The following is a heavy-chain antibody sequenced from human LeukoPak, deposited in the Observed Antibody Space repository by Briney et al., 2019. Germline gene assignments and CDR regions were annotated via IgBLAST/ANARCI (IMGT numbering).Heavy chain of an antibody. Sequence: GSPRHSCVESGFSAFSIYMCWVRQGPGEGRQWVSVIYSGGSTYYADAVKRRFTISRDNSKNTLYLQMNSLRDEATAVYYCASGSGSYRTPYYYMDVWGTGTTVTVSS. V-gene: IGHV3-53*01. CDR2: IYSGGST. CDR3: ASGSGSYRTPYYYMDV. CDR1: GFSAFSIY. D-gene: IGHD3-10*01. J-gene: IGHJ6*03.